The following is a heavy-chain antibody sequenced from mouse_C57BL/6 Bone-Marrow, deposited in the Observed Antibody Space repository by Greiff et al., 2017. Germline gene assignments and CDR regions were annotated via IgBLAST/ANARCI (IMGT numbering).Heavy chain of an antibody. CDR1: GYTFTEYT. Sequence: QVHVKQPGAELVKPGASVKLSCKASGYTFTEYTIHWVKQRSGQGLEWIGWFYPGSGSIKYNEKFKDKATLTADKSSSTVYMELSRLTSEDSAVYFCARHGTTVVARYWYFDVWGTGTTVTVSS. D-gene: IGHD1-1*01. V-gene: IGHV1-62-2*01. CDR3: ARHGTTVVARYWYFDV. J-gene: IGHJ1*03. CDR2: FYPGSGSI.